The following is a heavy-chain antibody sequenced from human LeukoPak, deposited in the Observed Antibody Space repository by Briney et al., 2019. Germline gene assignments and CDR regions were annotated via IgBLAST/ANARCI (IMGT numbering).Heavy chain of an antibody. CDR2: ISGSGGST. CDR1: GFSFSSYA. J-gene: IGHJ4*02. V-gene: IGHV3-23*01. D-gene: IGHD3-9*01. CDR3: ANNRRFRYDY. Sequence: AGGSLRLSCAASGFSFSSYAMSWVRQAPGKGLEWVSAISGSGGSTYCADSVKGRFTISRDNSKNTLYLQMNSLRAEDTAVYYCANNRRFRYDYWGQGTLVTVSS.